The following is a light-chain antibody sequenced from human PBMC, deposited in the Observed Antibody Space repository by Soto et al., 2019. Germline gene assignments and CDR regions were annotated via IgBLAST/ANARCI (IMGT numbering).Light chain of an antibody. CDR3: QQYHPWPPATT. J-gene: IGKJ5*01. CDR1: ESISSN. CDR2: AAS. Sequence: EIVLTQSPATLSVSPGERATLSCRASESISSNLAWYQQKPGQAPRLLIYAASTRATGLPARFSGSGSGTEFTLTISSLQSEDVAVYYCQQYHPWPPATTFSQGTRLDIK. V-gene: IGKV3-15*01.